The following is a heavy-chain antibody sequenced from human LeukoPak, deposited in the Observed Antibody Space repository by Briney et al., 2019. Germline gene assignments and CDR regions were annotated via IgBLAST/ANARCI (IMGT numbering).Heavy chain of an antibody. CDR3: AAGERAGYSSSWSIGY. CDR2: IVVGSGNT. Sequence: SVKVSCKASGFTFTSSAVQWVRQARGQRLEWIGWIVVGSGNTNYAQKFQERVTITRDMSTSTAYMELSSLRSEDTAVYYCAAGERAGYSSSWSIGYWGQGTLVTVSS. V-gene: IGHV1-58*01. D-gene: IGHD6-13*01. J-gene: IGHJ4*02. CDR1: GFTFTSSA.